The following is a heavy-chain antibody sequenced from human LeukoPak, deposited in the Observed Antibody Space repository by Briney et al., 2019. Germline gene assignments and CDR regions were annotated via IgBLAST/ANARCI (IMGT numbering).Heavy chain of an antibody. CDR2: IIPVFGTS. CDR3: ARTKTYYDFWRGPLDY. CDR1: GGTFSSYA. D-gene: IGHD3-3*01. J-gene: IGHJ4*02. Sequence: ASVKVSCKASGGTFSSYAISWVRQAPGQGLEWMGGIIPVFGTSNYAQKFQGRVTMTRDTSISTAYMELSRLRSDDTAVYYCARTKTYYDFWRGPLDYWGQGTLVTVSS. V-gene: IGHV1-69*05.